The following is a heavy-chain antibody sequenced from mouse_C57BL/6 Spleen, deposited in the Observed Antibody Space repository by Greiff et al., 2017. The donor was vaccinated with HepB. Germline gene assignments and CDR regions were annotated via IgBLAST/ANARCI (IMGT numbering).Heavy chain of an antibody. CDR3: ARTAPYGSSYDWYVDV. D-gene: IGHD1-1*01. Sequence: EVKLQESGPELVKPGASVKISCKASGYSFTDYNMNWVKQSHGKSLEWIGVINPNYGTTSYNQKFKGKATLTVDLSSSTAYLQLNSRTSEDSAVYYCARTAPYGSSYDWYVDVWGTGTTVTVSS. CDR1: GYSFTDYN. CDR2: INPNYGTT. J-gene: IGHJ1*03. V-gene: IGHV1-39*01.